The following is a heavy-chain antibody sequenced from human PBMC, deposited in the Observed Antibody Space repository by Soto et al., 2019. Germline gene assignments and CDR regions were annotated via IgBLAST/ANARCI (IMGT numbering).Heavy chain of an antibody. D-gene: IGHD2-2*01. CDR1: GGTFSSYA. V-gene: IGHV1-69*01. Sequence: QVQLVQSGAEVKKPGSSVKVSCKASGGTFSSYAISWVRQAPGQGLEWMGGIIPIFGTANYAQKFQGRVTITADESTSTAYMELSSLRSEDTAVYYCASGVRYCSSTSCSGGMDVWGQGTTVTVSS. CDR3: ASGVRYCSSTSCSGGMDV. CDR2: IIPIFGTA. J-gene: IGHJ6*02.